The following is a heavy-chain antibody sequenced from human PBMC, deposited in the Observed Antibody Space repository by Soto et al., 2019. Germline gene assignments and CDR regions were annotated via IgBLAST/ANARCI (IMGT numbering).Heavy chain of an antibody. Sequence: QVKLVESGGGVDQPGRSLRLSCAASGFTFSSYAMHWVRQAPGKGLEWVAVISYDGSNKYYADSVKGRFTISRDNSKNTLYLQMNSLRAEDTAVYYCASINRGYWGQGTLVTVSS. D-gene: IGHD1-20*01. CDR1: GFTFSSYA. CDR2: ISYDGSNK. V-gene: IGHV3-30-3*01. J-gene: IGHJ4*02. CDR3: ASINRGY.